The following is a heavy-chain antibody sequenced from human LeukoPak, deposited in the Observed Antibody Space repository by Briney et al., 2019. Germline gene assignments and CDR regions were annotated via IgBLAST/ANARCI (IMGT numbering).Heavy chain of an antibody. V-gene: IGHV4-61*02. CDR3: AGITDSYYFDY. D-gene: IGHD3/OR15-3a*01. J-gene: IGHJ4*02. Sequence: SETLSLTCTVSGGSISSGSYYWSWIRQPAGKGLEWIGRIYTSGSTNYNPSLKSRVTISVDTSKNQFSLKLSSVTAADTAVYYCAGITDSYYFDYWGQGTLVTVSS. CDR1: GGSISSGSYY. CDR2: IYTSGST.